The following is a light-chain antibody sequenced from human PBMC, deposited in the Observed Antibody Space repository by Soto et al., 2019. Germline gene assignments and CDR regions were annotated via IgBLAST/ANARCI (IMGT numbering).Light chain of an antibody. CDR2: DAS. V-gene: IGKV3-11*01. CDR3: QQRTTWPLT. Sequence: EIVLTQSPATLSLSPGERATLSCRASQSISSHLAWYQQKPGQAPRLLMYDASNRATGIPARFSGSGSWTDFTLTISSLEPEDFAVYYCQQRTTWPLTFGGGPMVEIK. CDR1: QSISSH. J-gene: IGKJ4*01.